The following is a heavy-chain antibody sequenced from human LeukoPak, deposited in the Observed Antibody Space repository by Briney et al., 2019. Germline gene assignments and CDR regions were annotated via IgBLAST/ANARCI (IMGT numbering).Heavy chain of an antibody. Sequence: PGRSLRLSCAASGFIFSNYGMHWVRQAPGKGLEWVAVISYDGSNKYYADSVRGRFTISRDNSKNTLYLQMNSVRAEDTAVYYCAKDGPRELRYFDWLLVGYGMDVWGQGTTVTVSS. CDR3: AKDGPRELRYFDWLLVGYGMDV. CDR1: GFIFSNYG. J-gene: IGHJ6*02. V-gene: IGHV3-30*18. D-gene: IGHD3-9*01. CDR2: ISYDGSNK.